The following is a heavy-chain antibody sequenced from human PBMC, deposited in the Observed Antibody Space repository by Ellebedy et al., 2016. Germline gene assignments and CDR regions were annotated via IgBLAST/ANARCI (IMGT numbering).Heavy chain of an antibody. CDR2: ISSSSSTM. CDR3: ARGTGTTSFVEDY. Sequence: GESLKISCAGSGFTFSIYSMNWVRQAPGKGLEWVSYISSSSSTMYYADSVKGRFTISRDNAQNSVYLQMNSLRAEDTAVYYCARGTGTTSFVEDYWGQGTLVTVSS. J-gene: IGHJ4*02. V-gene: IGHV3-48*01. CDR1: GFTFSIYS. D-gene: IGHD1-1*01.